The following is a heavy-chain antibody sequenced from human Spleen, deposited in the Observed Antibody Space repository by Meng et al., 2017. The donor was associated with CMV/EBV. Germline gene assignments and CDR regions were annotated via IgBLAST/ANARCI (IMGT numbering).Heavy chain of an antibody. CDR1: GGTFSSYA. D-gene: IGHD3-10*01. CDR3: ARSSITMVRGTYYFYSYGIDV. J-gene: IGHJ6*02. CDR2: LIPILDIV. Sequence: SVKVSCKASGGTFSSYAISWVRQAPGQGLEWVGGLIPILDIVNYAQKFQGRVTFTADKSTSTAYMELSSLRPEDTAAYYCARSSITMVRGTYYFYSYGIDVWGQGTTVTVSS. V-gene: IGHV1-69*10.